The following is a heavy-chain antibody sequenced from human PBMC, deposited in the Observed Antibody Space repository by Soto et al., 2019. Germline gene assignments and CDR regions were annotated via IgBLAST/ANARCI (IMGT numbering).Heavy chain of an antibody. J-gene: IGHJ4*02. V-gene: IGHV4-59*01. CDR1: GGSISSYY. CDR3: ARDGGYSSSWFDY. CDR2: IYYSGST. D-gene: IGHD6-13*01. Sequence: QVQLQESGPGLVKPSETLSLTCTVSGGSISSYYWSWIRQPPGKGLEWIGYIYYSGSTNYNPSLKRRGTISVDTSKNQFSLKLSSVTAADTAVYYCARDGGYSSSWFDYWGQGTLVTVSS.